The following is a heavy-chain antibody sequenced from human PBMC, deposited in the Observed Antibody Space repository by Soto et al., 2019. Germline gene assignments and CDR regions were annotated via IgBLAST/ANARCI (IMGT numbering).Heavy chain of an antibody. Sequence: QVQLVQSGAEVRKPGASVTVSCRSSGDSFNDYYIHWVRQAPGQGFEWMGWINPNGGVTKYAQKFQGWASMTRDTCIRTVYMQLSRLRSDDTAVYYCARESGGATATLDYYYFYMDVWGTGTTVTVSS. V-gene: IGHV1-2*04. J-gene: IGHJ6*03. CDR3: ARESGGATATLDYYYFYMDV. D-gene: IGHD5-12*01. CDR2: INPNGGVT. CDR1: GDSFNDYY.